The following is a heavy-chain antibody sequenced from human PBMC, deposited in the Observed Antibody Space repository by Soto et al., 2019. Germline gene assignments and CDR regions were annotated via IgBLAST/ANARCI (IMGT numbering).Heavy chain of an antibody. Sequence: ASVKVSCKASGYTFTGYYMHWVRQAPGQGLEWMGWINPNSGGTNYAQKFQGRVTMTRDTSISTAYMELSRLRSDDTAVYYCARDKHSVNSGYDRFWFDTWGQGTLVTVSS. D-gene: IGHD5-12*01. CDR1: GYTFTGYY. J-gene: IGHJ5*02. V-gene: IGHV1-2*02. CDR2: INPNSGGT. CDR3: ARDKHSVNSGYDRFWFDT.